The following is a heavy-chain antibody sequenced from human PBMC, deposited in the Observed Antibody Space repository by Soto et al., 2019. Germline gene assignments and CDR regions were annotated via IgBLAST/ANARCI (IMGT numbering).Heavy chain of an antibody. CDR1: GFTVSNNY. V-gene: IGHV3-53*01. CDR2: ISNTGST. D-gene: IGHD2-15*01. Sequence: GGSLRLSCVASGFTVSNNYMSWVRQAPGRGLEWVSAISNTGSTYYAGSVKGRSTISRDSSTNTLYLEVNSLSADDTAVYYCAKVNVVVVAATLEYEYYFDYWGPGTLVTVSS. J-gene: IGHJ4*02. CDR3: AKVNVVVVAATLEYEYYFDY.